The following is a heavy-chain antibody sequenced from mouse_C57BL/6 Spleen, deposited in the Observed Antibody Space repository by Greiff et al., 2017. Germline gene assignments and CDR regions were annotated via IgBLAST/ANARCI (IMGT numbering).Heavy chain of an antibody. CDR1: GYTFTSYT. CDR2: INPSSGYT. CDR3: ATGFSYLDAMDY. D-gene: IGHD1-2*01. V-gene: IGHV1-4*01. Sequence: QVQLQQSGAELARPGASVKMSCKASGYTFTSYTMHWVKQRPGPGLEWIGYINPSSGYTKYNQKFKDKATLTADKSSSTAYMQLSSLTSEDSAVYYCATGFSYLDAMDYWGQRTSGTVSS. J-gene: IGHJ4*01.